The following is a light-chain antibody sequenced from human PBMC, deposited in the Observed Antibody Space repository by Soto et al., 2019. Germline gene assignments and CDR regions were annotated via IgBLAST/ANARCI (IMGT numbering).Light chain of an antibody. V-gene: IGKV1-6*01. J-gene: IGKJ2*01. Sequence: AIPMTQSPSSLSSSVGDRVTIACRASQDIRNDLGWYQQKPGKAPKLLIYSASSLQGGVPSRFSGSGSGTDFTLTISSLQPEDFATYYCLQDYNYPYTFGQGTKLEIK. CDR1: QDIRND. CDR2: SAS. CDR3: LQDYNYPYT.